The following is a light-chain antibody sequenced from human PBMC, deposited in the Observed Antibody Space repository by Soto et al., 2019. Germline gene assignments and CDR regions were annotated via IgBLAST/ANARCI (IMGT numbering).Light chain of an antibody. CDR2: GTS. J-gene: IGKJ1*01. Sequence: IVMTQSADALSLSPGESVTLSCRATRSVSSYLAWYQQKPGQAPRLLIYGTSSRATGIPDRFSGSGSGTDFTLTINGLEPEDFAMYFCQQYGSSPWTFGQRTKVDIK. V-gene: IGKV3-20*01. CDR1: RSVSSY. CDR3: QQYGSSPWT.